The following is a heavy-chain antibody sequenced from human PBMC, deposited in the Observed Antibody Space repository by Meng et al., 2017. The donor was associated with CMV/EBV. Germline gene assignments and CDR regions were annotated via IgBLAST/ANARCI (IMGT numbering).Heavy chain of an antibody. V-gene: IGHV3-11*01. CDR1: GFTFSDYY. Sequence: GESLKISCAASGFTFSDYYMSWIRQAPGKGLEWVSYISSSGSTIYYADSVKGRFTISRDNSKNTLYLQMNSLRAEDTAVYYCARGGSGWYYFDYWGQGTLVTVSS. J-gene: IGHJ4*02. D-gene: IGHD6-19*01. CDR2: ISSSGSTI. CDR3: ARGGSGWYYFDY.